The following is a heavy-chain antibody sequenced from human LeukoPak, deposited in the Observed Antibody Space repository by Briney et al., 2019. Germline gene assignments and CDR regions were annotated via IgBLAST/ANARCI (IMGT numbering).Heavy chain of an antibody. D-gene: IGHD3-9*01. V-gene: IGHV3-23*01. CDR2: ISGTGGNT. J-gene: IGHJ6*02. CDR1: GFTLSDYA. CDR3: AKAYRPFDDTASMDV. Sequence: PGGSLRLSCAASGFTLSDYAMTWVRQAPGKGLEWVSAISGTGGNTFYVDSVKGRFTISRDKSRNTLYLQMNSLRVEDTALYYCAKAYRPFDDTASMDVWGQGTTVTVSS.